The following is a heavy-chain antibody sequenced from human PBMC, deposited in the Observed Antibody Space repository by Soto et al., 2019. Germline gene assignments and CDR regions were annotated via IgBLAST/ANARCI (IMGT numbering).Heavy chain of an antibody. CDR1: GGSFSGYY. Sequence: QVQLQQWGAGLLKPSETLSLTCAVYGGSFSGYYWSWIRQPPGKGLEWIGEINHSGSTNYNPSLKSRVTISVDTSKNQFSLKLSSVTAADTAVYYCARVAGGDGTIFGVASITTYYYYGMDVWGQGTTVTVSS. V-gene: IGHV4-34*01. CDR3: ARVAGGDGTIFGVASITTYYYYGMDV. CDR2: INHSGST. D-gene: IGHD3-3*01. J-gene: IGHJ6*02.